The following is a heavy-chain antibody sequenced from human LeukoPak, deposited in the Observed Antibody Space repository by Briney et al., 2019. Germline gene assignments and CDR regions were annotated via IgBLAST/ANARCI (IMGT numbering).Heavy chain of an antibody. J-gene: IGHJ3*01. Sequence: GGSLRLSCAVSGFTFSGFWLSWTRQAPGKGREWVASINSDGSEGYYADVVKGRFTISRDNAKNSLYLQINSLRAEDTAVYYCARSSYSSSSSVWGQGTMVTVSS. V-gene: IGHV3-7*03. CDR1: GFTFSGFW. CDR2: INSDGSEG. CDR3: ARSSYSSSSSV. D-gene: IGHD6-6*01.